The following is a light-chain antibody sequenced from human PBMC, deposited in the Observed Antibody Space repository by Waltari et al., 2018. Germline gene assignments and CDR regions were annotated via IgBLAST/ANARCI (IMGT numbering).Light chain of an antibody. V-gene: IGKV1-39*01. Sequence: DIQMTQPPSSLSAPVGDRVTITCRASQTISRYLNWYQQKPGKAPNLLIYAASSLQSGVPSRFSGSGSGRDFTLIITSLQPEDFATYYCQESYSFSRTFGQGTKVEIK. CDR1: QTISRY. CDR2: AAS. J-gene: IGKJ1*01. CDR3: QESYSFSRT.